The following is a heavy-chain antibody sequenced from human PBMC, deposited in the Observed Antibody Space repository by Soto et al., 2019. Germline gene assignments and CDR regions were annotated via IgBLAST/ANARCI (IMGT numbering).Heavy chain of an antibody. D-gene: IGHD2-2*01. J-gene: IGHJ4*02. CDR1: GFTFSSYA. CDR3: ARDYLVVPHRVIDY. CDR2: MSYDGNNQ. Sequence: GGSLRLSCVASGFTFSSYAMHWVRQAPGKGLEWVAIMSYDGNNQYYAGSVKGRFTISRDNFKNTLYLQMNSLRAEDTAVYYCARDYLVVPHRVIDYWGQGTLVTVSS. V-gene: IGHV3-30*03.